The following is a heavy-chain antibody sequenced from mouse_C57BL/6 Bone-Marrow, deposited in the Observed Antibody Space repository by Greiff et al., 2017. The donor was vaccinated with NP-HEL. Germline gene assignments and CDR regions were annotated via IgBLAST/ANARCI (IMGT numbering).Heavy chain of an antibody. CDR1: GYAFSSSW. CDR2: IYPGDGDT. J-gene: IGHJ3*01. CDR3: ARGGRWLPSWFAY. V-gene: IGHV1-82*01. Sequence: QVQLQQSGPELVKPGASVKISCKASGYAFSSSWMNWVKQRPGKGLEWIGRIYPGDGDTNYNGKFKGKATLTADKSSSTAYMQLSSLTSEDSAVYFCARGGRWLPSWFAYWGQGTLVTVSA. D-gene: IGHD2-3*01.